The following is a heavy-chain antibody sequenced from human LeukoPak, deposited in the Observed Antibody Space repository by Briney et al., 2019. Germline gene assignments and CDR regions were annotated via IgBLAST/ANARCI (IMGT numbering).Heavy chain of an antibody. CDR1: GFTFSSYA. CDR3: AKDVRCSSTSCLFDY. CDR2: ISGSGGST. J-gene: IGHJ4*02. V-gene: IGHV3-23*01. D-gene: IGHD2-2*01. Sequence: PGGSLRLSCAASGFTFSSYAMSWVRQAPGKGLEWVSAISGSGGSTYYADSVKGRFTISRDNSKNTLYLQMNSLRAGDTAVYYCAKDVRCSSTSCLFDYWGQGTLVTVSS.